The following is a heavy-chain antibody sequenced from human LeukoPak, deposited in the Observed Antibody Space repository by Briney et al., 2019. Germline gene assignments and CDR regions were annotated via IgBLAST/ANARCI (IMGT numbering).Heavy chain of an antibody. CDR2: IYHSGDS. CDR1: GDSISSGTYY. J-gene: IGHJ4*02. CDR3: ARERDYSYYFDY. D-gene: IGHD4-17*01. Sequence: SETLSLTCSVSGDSISSGTYYWSWIRQSPGKGLEWIGSIYHSGDSYYSPSLKGRVTMSVDTSKNQFALKLRSVTASDTAVYYCARERDYSYYFDYWGQGVLVTVSS. V-gene: IGHV4-38-2*02.